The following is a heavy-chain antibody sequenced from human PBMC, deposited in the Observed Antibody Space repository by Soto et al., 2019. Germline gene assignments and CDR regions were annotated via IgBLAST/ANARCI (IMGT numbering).Heavy chain of an antibody. CDR1: GFTFEDYA. J-gene: IGHJ5*02. V-gene: IGHV3-43*01. Sequence: EVQVVESGGLVVQPGGSLRLSCTASGFTFEDYALHWVRQVPGKGLEWVSLISWDGGRTHYADSVKGQFTISRDNRRNSLYLQMNSLRTEDTACYYCAKPVFKWELLGGQCDPCGQGSLVTVSS. D-gene: IGHD1-26*01. CDR3: AKPVFKWELLGGQCDP. CDR2: ISWDGGRT.